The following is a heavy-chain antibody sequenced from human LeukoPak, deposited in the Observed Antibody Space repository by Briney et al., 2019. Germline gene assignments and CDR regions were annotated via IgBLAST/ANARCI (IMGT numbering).Heavy chain of an antibody. CDR3: ARDFMVRGVIPDY. D-gene: IGHD3-10*01. CDR2: ISAYNGNT. Sequence: ASAKVSCKASGYTFTSYYMHWVRQAPGQGLEWMGWISAYNGNTNYAQKLQGRVTMTTDTSTSTAYMELRSLRSDDTAVYYCARDFMVRGVIPDYWGQGTLVTVSS. CDR1: GYTFTSYY. J-gene: IGHJ4*02. V-gene: IGHV1-18*04.